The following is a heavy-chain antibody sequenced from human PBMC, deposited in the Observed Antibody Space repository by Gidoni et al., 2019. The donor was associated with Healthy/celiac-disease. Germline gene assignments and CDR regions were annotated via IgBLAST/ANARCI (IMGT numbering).Heavy chain of an antibody. CDR1: GFTFSSYS. Sequence: EVQLVESGGGLVQPGGSLRLSCAASGFTFSSYSMNWVRQAPGKGLEWVSYISSSSSTIYYADSVKGRFTISRDNAKNSLYLQMNSLRAEDTAVYYCARGQAVAGKDWFDPWGQGTLVTVSS. D-gene: IGHD6-19*01. CDR2: ISSSSSTI. CDR3: ARGQAVAGKDWFDP. J-gene: IGHJ5*02. V-gene: IGHV3-48*01.